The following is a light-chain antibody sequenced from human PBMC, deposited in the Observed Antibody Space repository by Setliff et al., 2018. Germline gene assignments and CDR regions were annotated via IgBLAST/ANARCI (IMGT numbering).Light chain of an antibody. CDR2: EVS. V-gene: IGLV2-8*01. J-gene: IGLJ1*01. CDR1: SSDVGGYNY. CDR3: SSYAGSLDV. Sequence: QSVLTQPASVSGSPGQSVTISCTGTSSDVGGYNYVSWYQQHPGKAPKLMIYEVSKRPSGVPDRFSGSKSGNTASLTVSGLQAEDEADYYCSSYAGSLDVFGTGTKVTDL.